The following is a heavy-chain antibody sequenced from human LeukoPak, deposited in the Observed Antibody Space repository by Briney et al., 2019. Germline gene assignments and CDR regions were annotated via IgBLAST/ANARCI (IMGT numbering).Heavy chain of an antibody. CDR2: INPNSGGT. J-gene: IGHJ3*02. D-gene: IGHD7-27*01. Sequence: ASVKVSCKASGYTFTGYHMHWVRQAPGQGLEWMGWINPNSGGTNYAQKFQGRVTMTRDTSISTAYMELSRLRSDDTAVYYCASSTTGVDAFDIWGQGTMVTVSS. V-gene: IGHV1-2*02. CDR1: GYTFTGYH. CDR3: ASSTTGVDAFDI.